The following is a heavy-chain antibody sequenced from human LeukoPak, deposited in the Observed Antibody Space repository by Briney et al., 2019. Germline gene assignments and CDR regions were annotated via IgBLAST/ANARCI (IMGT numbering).Heavy chain of an antibody. J-gene: IGHJ4*02. Sequence: GGSLRLSCAASGFTFSDYYMSWIRQAPGKGLEWVSYISSSGSTIYYADSVKGRFTISRDNAKNSLYLQMNSLRAEDTAVYYCASQSYDSSGYYYGWGQGTLVTVSS. CDR3: ASQSYDSSGYYYG. D-gene: IGHD3-22*01. CDR1: GFTFSDYY. V-gene: IGHV3-11*04. CDR2: ISSSGSTI.